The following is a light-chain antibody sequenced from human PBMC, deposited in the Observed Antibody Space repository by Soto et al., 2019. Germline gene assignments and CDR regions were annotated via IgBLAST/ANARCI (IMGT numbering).Light chain of an antibody. CDR2: DVI. Sequence: QSALAQPPSASGSPGQSVTITCTGTNSDVGTYNYVSWYQHHPGKAPKFLIYDVIKRPSGVPDRFSGSKSGNTASLTIYGLQAEDEADYYCCSYAGSYTHVFGTGTKLTVL. CDR1: NSDVGTYNY. J-gene: IGLJ1*01. CDR3: CSYAGSYTHV. V-gene: IGLV2-11*01.